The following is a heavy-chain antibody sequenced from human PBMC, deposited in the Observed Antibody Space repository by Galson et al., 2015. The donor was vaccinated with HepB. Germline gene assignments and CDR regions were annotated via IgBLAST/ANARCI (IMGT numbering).Heavy chain of an antibody. D-gene: IGHD3-22*01. CDR2: IRGSGTGT. CDR3: VKGCEVGCKTIVLDP. CDR1: GFTFSVYT. J-gene: IGHJ5*02. Sequence: SLRLSCAASGFTFSVYTMNWVRQAPGKGLEWVSAIRGSGTGTYYADSVKGRFTISRDNSKNTLYLQLNSLRPDDTAVYYCVKGCEVGCKTIVLDPWGQGTLVTVSS. V-gene: IGHV3-23*01.